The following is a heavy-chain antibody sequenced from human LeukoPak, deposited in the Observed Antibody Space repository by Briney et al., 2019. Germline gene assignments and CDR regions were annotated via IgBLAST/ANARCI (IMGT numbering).Heavy chain of an antibody. CDR1: GFTFDDYA. CDR3: AKVHDRSTGLFVSHYYYYMDV. Sequence: GGSLRLSCAASGFTFDDYAMHWVRQAPGKGLEWGYLISWDGGSTYYADSAKGRFTISRDNSKNYLYLQMNSLRAEDTALYYCAKVHDRSTGLFVSHYYYYMDVWGKGTTVTVSS. V-gene: IGHV3-43D*03. D-gene: IGHD3-10*02. J-gene: IGHJ6*03. CDR2: ISWDGGST.